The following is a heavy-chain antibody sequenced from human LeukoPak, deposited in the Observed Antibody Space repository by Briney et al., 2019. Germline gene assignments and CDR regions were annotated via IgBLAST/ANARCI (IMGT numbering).Heavy chain of an antibody. J-gene: IGHJ5*02. CDR2: VYHSGST. Sequence: SETLSLTCTVSGGSVSGNSPSSYYWSWIRQPPGRGLEYIGHVYHSGSTNYGPSLRGRVTISLDTSKNQFSLKLSSVTAADTAVYYCAREKGLPRSWFDPWGQGTLVTVSS. V-gene: IGHV4-59*02. D-gene: IGHD3/OR15-3a*01. CDR3: AREKGLPRSWFDP. CDR1: GGSVSGNSPSSYY.